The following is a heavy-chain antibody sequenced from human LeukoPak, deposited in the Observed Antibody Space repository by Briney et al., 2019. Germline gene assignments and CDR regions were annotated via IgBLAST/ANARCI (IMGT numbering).Heavy chain of an antibody. CDR2: ISAYNGNT. D-gene: IGHD3-22*01. CDR1: DYTFTNYG. J-gene: IGHJ3*02. Sequence: ASVKVSRRASDYTFTNYGISWVRQAPGQGLEWMGWISAYNGNTIYAQKFQGRATMTTDTSTSTAYMELRSLRSDDTAVYYCARDQRITQIVVVTDTFDIWGQGTMVTVSS. CDR3: ARDQRITQIVVVTDTFDI. V-gene: IGHV1-18*01.